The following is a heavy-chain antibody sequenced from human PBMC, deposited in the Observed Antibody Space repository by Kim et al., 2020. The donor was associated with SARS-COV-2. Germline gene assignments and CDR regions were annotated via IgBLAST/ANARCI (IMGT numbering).Heavy chain of an antibody. CDR3: ASSSGAMTPWYFDL. J-gene: IGHJ2*01. Sequence: SETLSLTGTVSGGSISSYYWSWIRQPPGKGLEWIGYIYYSGSTNYNPSLKSRVTISVDTSKNQFSLKLSSVTAADTAVYYCASSSGAMTPWYFDLWGRGTLVTVSS. V-gene: IGHV4-59*01. CDR1: GGSISSYY. CDR2: IYYSGST. D-gene: IGHD2-15*01.